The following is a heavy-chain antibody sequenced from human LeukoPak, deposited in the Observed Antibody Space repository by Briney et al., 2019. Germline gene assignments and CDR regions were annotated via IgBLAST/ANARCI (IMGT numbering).Heavy chain of an antibody. CDR2: IKQDGSEK. J-gene: IGHJ4*02. CDR3: ARDSDYDILTGYSQTPSFDY. Sequence: GGSLRLSCAASGFTFSSYWMSWVRQAPGKGLEWMANIKQDGSEKYYVDSVKGRFTISRDNAKNSLYLQMNSLRAEDTAVYYCARDSDYDILTGYSQTPSFDYWGQGTLVTVSS. CDR1: GFTFSSYW. V-gene: IGHV3-7*01. D-gene: IGHD3-9*01.